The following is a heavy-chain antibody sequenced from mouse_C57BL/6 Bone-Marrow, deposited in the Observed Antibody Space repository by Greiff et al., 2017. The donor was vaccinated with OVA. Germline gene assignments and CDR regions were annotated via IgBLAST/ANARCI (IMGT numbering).Heavy chain of an antibody. D-gene: IGHD4-1*01. CDR1: GYSITSGYD. V-gene: IGHV3-1*01. CDR3: ASSQLTGDAMDD. CDR2: ISYSGST. Sequence: EVKVEESGPGMVKPSQSLSLTCTVTGYSITSGYDWHWIRHFPGNKLEWMGYISYSGSTNYNPSLKSRISITHDTSKNHFFLKLNSVTTEDTATYYCASSQLTGDAMDDWGQGTSVTVSS. J-gene: IGHJ4*01.